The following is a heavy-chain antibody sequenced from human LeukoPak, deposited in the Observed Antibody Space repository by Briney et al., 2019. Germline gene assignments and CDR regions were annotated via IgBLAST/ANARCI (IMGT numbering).Heavy chain of an antibody. J-gene: IGHJ3*02. Sequence: ASVQVSCKASGYTFTGYYMHWVRQAPGQGIEWMGWINPNSGGTNYAQKFQGRVTMTRDTAISTAYMELSRLRSDDTAVYYCDMSRYDFGASFYIWVQGTMVTVSS. CDR1: GYTFTGYY. V-gene: IGHV1-2*02. CDR3: DMSRYDFGASFYI. CDR2: INPNSGGT. D-gene: IGHD3-3*01.